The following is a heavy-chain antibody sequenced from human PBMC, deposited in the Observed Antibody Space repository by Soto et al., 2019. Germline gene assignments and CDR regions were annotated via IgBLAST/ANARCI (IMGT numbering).Heavy chain of an antibody. CDR1: GGSISSGGTGSY. D-gene: IGHD1-1*01. CDR3: ASGHDAYKVRY. CDR2: IYYTGNT. Sequence: QVQLQESGPGLVKPSQTLSLTSTVSGGSISSGGTGSYWTWIRQLPGKGLEWIGYIYYTGNTYYNPSLKSRPTISIDTSENQCSLKLTSVTAADTAVYFCASGHDAYKVRYWGQGTLVTVSS. V-gene: IGHV4-31*03. J-gene: IGHJ4*02.